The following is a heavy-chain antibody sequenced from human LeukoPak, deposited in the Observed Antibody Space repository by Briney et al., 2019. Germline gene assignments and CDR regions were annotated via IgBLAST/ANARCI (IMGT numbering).Heavy chain of an antibody. CDR3: ARDYWWNYDY. CDR1: GFSFSTYS. V-gene: IGHV3-23*01. Sequence: PEGSLRLSCAASGFSFSTYSFSWVRQAPGKGLEWVSGISASGGDTFYPGSVRGRFTISRDNSKNTIYLQMDSLRAEDTAIYYCARDYWWNYDYWGQGTLVTVSS. D-gene: IGHD1-7*01. CDR2: ISASGGDT. J-gene: IGHJ4*02.